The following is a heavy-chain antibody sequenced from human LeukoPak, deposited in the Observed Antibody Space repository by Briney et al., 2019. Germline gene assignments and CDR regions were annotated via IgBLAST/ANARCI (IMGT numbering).Heavy chain of an antibody. V-gene: IGHV4-34*01. CDR2: INHSGST. D-gene: IGHD3-22*01. CDR1: GGSFSGYY. J-gene: IGHJ4*02. Sequence: SETLSLTCAVYGGSFSGYYWSWIRQPPGKGLEWIGEINHSGSTNYNPSLKSRVTISVDTSKNQFSLKLSSVTAADTAVYYCARGVGNYGYYFDYWGQGTLVTVSS. CDR3: ARGVGNYGYYFDY.